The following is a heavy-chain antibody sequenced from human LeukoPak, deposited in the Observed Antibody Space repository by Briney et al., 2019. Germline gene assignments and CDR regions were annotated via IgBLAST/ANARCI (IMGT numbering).Heavy chain of an antibody. J-gene: IGHJ4*02. D-gene: IGHD6-19*01. Sequence: GGSLRLSCAASGFTFSSYAMHWVRQAPGKGLEWVAVISYDGSNKYYADSVKGRFTISRDNSKNTLYQQMNSLRAEDTAVYYCAIVNSSGWYFDYWGQGTLVTVSS. CDR1: GFTFSSYA. CDR3: AIVNSSGWYFDY. CDR2: ISYDGSNK. V-gene: IGHV3-30-3*01.